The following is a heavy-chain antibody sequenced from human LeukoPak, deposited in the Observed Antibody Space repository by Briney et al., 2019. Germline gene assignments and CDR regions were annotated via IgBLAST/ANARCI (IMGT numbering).Heavy chain of an antibody. CDR2: ISGSGGST. Sequence: GGSLRLSCAASGFAFSSYAMSWVRQAPGKGLEWVSAISGSGGSTYYADSVKGRFTISRDNSKNTLYLQMNSLRAEDTAVYYCAKKTPPRDGYNPDAFDIWGQGTMVTVSS. CDR1: GFAFSSYA. D-gene: IGHD5-24*01. CDR3: AKKTPPRDGYNPDAFDI. J-gene: IGHJ3*02. V-gene: IGHV3-23*01.